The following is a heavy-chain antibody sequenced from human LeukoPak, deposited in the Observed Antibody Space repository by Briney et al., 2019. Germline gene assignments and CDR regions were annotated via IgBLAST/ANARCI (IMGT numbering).Heavy chain of an antibody. CDR1: GGSFSGYY. Sequence: SETLSLTCAVYGGSFSGYYWSWIRQPPGKGLEWIGEINHSGSTNYNPSLKSRVTISVDTSKNQFSLKLSSVTAADTAVYYCARESVRRISMRSKGFFDYWGRGTRVTVSS. V-gene: IGHV4-34*01. CDR2: INHSGST. J-gene: IGHJ4*02. D-gene: IGHD3-22*01. CDR3: ARESVRRISMRSKGFFDY.